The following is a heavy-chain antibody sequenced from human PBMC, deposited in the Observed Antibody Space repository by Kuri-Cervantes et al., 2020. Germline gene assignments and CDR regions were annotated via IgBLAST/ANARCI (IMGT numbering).Heavy chain of an antibody. CDR3: AKVFHYYYGMDV. Sequence: GESLKISCAASGFTFSSYAMSWVRQAPGKGLEWVSAISGSGGSTYYADSVKGRFTISRDNAKNSLYLQMNSLRAEDTAVYYCAKVFHYYYGMDVWGQGTTVTVSS. V-gene: IGHV3-23*01. J-gene: IGHJ6*02. CDR2: ISGSGGST. CDR1: GFTFSSYA.